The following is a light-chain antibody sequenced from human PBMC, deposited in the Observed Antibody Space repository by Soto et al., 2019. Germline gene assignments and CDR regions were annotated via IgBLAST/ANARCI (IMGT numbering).Light chain of an antibody. Sequence: EIVMTQSPATLSVSPGERATLSCRASQSVSSNLAWYQQKPGQAPRLLIYGASTRATGIPARFSGSGSGTEFTLTISRLQSEDFAVYYLQQYNNGLIYTFGQGTKLEIK. V-gene: IGKV3-15*01. J-gene: IGKJ2*01. CDR1: QSVSSN. CDR3: QQYNNGLIYT. CDR2: GAS.